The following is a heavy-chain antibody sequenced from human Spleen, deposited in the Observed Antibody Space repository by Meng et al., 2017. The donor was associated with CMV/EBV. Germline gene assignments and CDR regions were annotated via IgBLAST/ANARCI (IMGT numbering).Heavy chain of an antibody. Sequence: SCAASGFSFNTYGIHWVRQAPGKGLDWVALISKDGAYKYYPDSLKGRFTISRDNSKNTVFLQMNSLTTEDTAVYYCARVGTFGWYVPDYWGQGTLVTVSS. CDR1: GFSFNTYG. CDR3: ARVGTFGWYVPDY. V-gene: IGHV3-30-3*01. J-gene: IGHJ4*02. D-gene: IGHD6-19*01. CDR2: ISKDGAYK.